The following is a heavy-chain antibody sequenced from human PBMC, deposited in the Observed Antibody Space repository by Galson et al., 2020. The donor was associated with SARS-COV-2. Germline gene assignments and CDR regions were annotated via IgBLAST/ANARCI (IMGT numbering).Heavy chain of an antibody. V-gene: IGHV4-39*01. CDR2: VFYRGIT. CDR1: GGSITSDTSY. CDR3: ARLEAGFYFDY. Sequence: SETLSLTCTVSGGSITSDTSYWGWIRQPPGKGLEYIRSVFYRGITFYNQSLESRVTISVDTSKNQFSLRLTSVAAADTAVYYCARLEAGFYFDYWGRGILVSVSS. D-gene: IGHD3-3*01. J-gene: IGHJ4*02.